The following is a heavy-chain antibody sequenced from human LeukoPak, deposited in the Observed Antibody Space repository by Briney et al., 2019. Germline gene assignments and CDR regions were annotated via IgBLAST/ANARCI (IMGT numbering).Heavy chain of an antibody. J-gene: IGHJ4*02. D-gene: IGHD5-24*01. V-gene: IGHV3-23*01. Sequence: GGSLRLSCAASGFTFSSYAMSWVRQAPGKRLEWVSAISGSGGSTYYADSVKGRFTISRDNSKNTLYLQMNSLRAEDTAVYYCAKDRDGYNSGDYWGQGTLVTVSS. CDR3: AKDRDGYNSGDY. CDR1: GFTFSSYA. CDR2: ISGSGGST.